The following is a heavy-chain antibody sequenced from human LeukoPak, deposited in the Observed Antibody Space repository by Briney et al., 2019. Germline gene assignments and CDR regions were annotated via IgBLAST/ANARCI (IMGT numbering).Heavy chain of an antibody. CDR3: ARGYPLEWMVVVISHWFDP. CDR2: RSYDGSNK. D-gene: IGHD3-22*01. CDR1: GFTFSSYA. V-gene: IGHV3-30-3*01. Sequence: GGSLRLSCAASGFTFSSYAMHWVRQAPGKGLEWVAVRSYDGSNKYYADSVKGRFTISRDNSKNTLYLQMNSLRAEDTAVYYCARGYPLEWMVVVISHWFDPWGQGTLVTVSS. J-gene: IGHJ5*02.